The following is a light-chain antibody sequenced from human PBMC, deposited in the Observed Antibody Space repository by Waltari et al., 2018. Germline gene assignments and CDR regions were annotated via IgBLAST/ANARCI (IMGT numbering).Light chain of an antibody. J-gene: IGLJ3*02. Sequence: QLVVTQPPSASASLGASVKLTCTLNTRYANYPIAWHQQQPEKGPRYLMKVNSDGSHSKGDGIPDRFSGSSSGSERYLTISSLQSEDEADYYGQTWGTGIWVFGGGTKLTVL. CDR1: TRYANYP. CDR3: QTWGTGIWV. V-gene: IGLV4-69*01. CDR2: VNSDGSH.